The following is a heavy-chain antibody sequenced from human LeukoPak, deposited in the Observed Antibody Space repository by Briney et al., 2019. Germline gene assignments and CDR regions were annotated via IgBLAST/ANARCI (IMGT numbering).Heavy chain of an antibody. Sequence: ASVTVSRTASGYTFTSYGISWVRQAPGQGLEWMGWISAYNGNTNYAQKLQGRVTMTTDTSTSTAYMELRSLRSDDTAVYYCARVGRWDGYNYVNYYGMDVWGQGTTVTVSS. D-gene: IGHD5-24*01. CDR2: ISAYNGNT. V-gene: IGHV1-18*01. J-gene: IGHJ6*02. CDR3: ARVGRWDGYNYVNYYGMDV. CDR1: GYTFTSYG.